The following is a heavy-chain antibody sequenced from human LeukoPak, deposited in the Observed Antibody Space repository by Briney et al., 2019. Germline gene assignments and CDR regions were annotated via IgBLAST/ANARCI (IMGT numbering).Heavy chain of an antibody. J-gene: IGHJ4*02. CDR1: GGSISSYY. CDR2: IYTSGSI. CDR3: ATALGTNCSGGSCYSW. V-gene: IGHV4-4*07. D-gene: IGHD2-15*01. Sequence: SETLSLTCTVSGGSISSYYWSWIRQPAGKGLEWIGRIYTSGSINYNPSLKSRVTMSVDTSKNQFSLKLSSVTAADTAVYYCATALGTNCSGGSCYSWWGQGTLVTVSS.